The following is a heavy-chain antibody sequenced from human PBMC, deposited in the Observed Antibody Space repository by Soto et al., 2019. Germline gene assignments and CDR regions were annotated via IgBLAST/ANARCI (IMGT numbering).Heavy chain of an antibody. V-gene: IGHV4-59*08. D-gene: IGHD3-16*01. J-gene: IGHJ3*02. Sequence: SETLSLTCTVSGGSISSYYWSWIRQPPGKGLEWIGYIYYSGSTNYNPSLKSRVTISVDTSKNQFSLKLSSVTAADTAVYYCAIRWGVGGAFDIWGQGTMVTVSS. CDR1: GGSISSYY. CDR3: AIRWGVGGAFDI. CDR2: IYYSGST.